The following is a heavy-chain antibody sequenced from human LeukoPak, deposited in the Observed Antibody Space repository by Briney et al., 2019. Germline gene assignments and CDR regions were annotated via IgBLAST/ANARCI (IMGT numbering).Heavy chain of an antibody. J-gene: IGHJ4*02. CDR1: GYTFTGYY. V-gene: IGHV1-2*02. CDR3: ARSHGRYCSSISCHTVDY. CDR2: INPNSGGT. Sequence: ASVKVSCKASGYTFTGYYMHWVRQAPGQGLEWMGWINPNSGGTNYAQKFQGRVTMTRDTSISTAYMELSRLRSDDTAVYYCARSHGRYCSSISCHTVDYWGQGTLVTVSS. D-gene: IGHD2-2*01.